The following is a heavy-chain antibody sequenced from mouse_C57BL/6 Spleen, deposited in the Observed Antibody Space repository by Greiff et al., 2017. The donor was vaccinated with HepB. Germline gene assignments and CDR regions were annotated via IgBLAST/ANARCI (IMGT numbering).Heavy chain of an antibody. D-gene: IGHD1-1*01. V-gene: IGHV5-17*01. CDR2: ISSGSSTI. J-gene: IGHJ2*01. Sequence: EVKLVESGGGLVKPGGSLKLSCAASGFTFSDYGMHWVRQAPEKGLEWVAYISSGSSTIYYADTVKGRFTISRDNAKNTLFLQMTSLRSEDTAMYYCARRALYYYGSSYGYFDYWGQGTTLTVSS. CDR3: ARRALYYYGSSYGYFDY. CDR1: GFTFSDYG.